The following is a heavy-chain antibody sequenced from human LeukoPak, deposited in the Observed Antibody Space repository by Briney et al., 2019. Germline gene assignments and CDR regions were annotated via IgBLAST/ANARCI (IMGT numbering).Heavy chain of an antibody. V-gene: IGHV3-23*01. J-gene: IGHJ4*02. CDR2: ITTSDGNT. Sequence: GGSLRLSCAASGFTFSSYTMSWVRQAPGKGVEWVSTITTSDGNTYYADSVKGRFTVSRDNSKNTLYLQMNSLRAEDTAVYYCAKDGGLWVSAHWGDSWGRGTLVTVSS. D-gene: IGHD7-27*01. CDR3: AKDGGLWVSAHWGDS. CDR1: GFTFSSYT.